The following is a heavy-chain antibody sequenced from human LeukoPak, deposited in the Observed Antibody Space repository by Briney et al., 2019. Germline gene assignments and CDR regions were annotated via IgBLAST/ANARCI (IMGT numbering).Heavy chain of an antibody. D-gene: IGHD3-22*01. J-gene: IGHJ3*01. CDR1: GGSLSSRDYY. CDR2: IYYSGTT. Sequence: SETLSLTCIVSGGSLSSRDYYWSWIRQHPGKGLEWLGYIYYSGTTYYNPSLKSRVTISVDTSKNQFSLRLTSVTAADTAVYYCARNFDSYNAFDVWGQGTMVTVSS. CDR3: ARNFDSYNAFDV. V-gene: IGHV4-31*03.